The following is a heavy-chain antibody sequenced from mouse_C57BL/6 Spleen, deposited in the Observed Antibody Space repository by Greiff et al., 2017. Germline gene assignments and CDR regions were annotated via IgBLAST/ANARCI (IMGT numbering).Heavy chain of an antibody. Sequence: QVQLKQSGAELVKPGASVKLSCKASGYTFTEYTIHWVKQRSGQGLEWIGWFYPGRGSIKNNEKFKDKATLTADKSSSTVYMELSRLTSEDSAVYFCARHGPFITTVVATDYYAMDYWGQGTSVTVSS. J-gene: IGHJ4*01. D-gene: IGHD1-1*01. CDR3: ARHGPFITTVVATDYYAMDY. V-gene: IGHV1-62-2*01. CDR2: FYPGRGSI. CDR1: GYTFTEYT.